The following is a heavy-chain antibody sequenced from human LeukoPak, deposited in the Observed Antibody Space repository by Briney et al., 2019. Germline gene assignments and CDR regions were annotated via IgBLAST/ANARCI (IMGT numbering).Heavy chain of an antibody. CDR2: INPNSGGT. J-gene: IGHJ4*02. D-gene: IGHD3-9*01. Sequence: ASVKVSCKASGYTFTGYYMHWVRQAPGQGLEWMGWINPNSGGTNYAQKFQGRVTMTRDTSISTVYMELSRLRSDDTAVYYCARDEGILVTAEYYFDYWGQGTLVTVSS. V-gene: IGHV1-2*02. CDR1: GYTFTGYY. CDR3: ARDEGILVTAEYYFDY.